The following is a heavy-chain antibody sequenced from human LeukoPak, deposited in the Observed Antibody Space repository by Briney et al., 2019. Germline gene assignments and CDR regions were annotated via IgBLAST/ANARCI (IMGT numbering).Heavy chain of an antibody. J-gene: IGHJ5*02. V-gene: IGHV3-74*03. CDR3: AKSDWFDP. CDR2: IKRDGSIT. CDR1: GFTFGGHW. Sequence: SGGSLRLSCAASGFTFGGHWMHWVRQAPGKGLVWVSRIKRDGSITMYADSVKGRFTISRDNAKNMLYLQMNSLRVEDTAVYYCAKSDWFDPWGQGTLVTVSS.